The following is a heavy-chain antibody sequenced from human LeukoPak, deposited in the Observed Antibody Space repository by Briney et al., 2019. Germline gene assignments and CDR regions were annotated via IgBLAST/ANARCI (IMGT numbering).Heavy chain of an antibody. Sequence: SETLSLTCAVYGGSFSGYYWSWIRQPPGKGLEWIGEINHSGSTNYNPSLKSRVTISVDTSKNQFSLKLSSVPAADTAVYYCRYSGWSRVEAFDIWGQGTMVTVSS. CDR2: INHSGST. CDR1: GGSFSGYY. J-gene: IGHJ3*02. V-gene: IGHV4-34*01. CDR3: RYSGWSRVEAFDI. D-gene: IGHD6-19*01.